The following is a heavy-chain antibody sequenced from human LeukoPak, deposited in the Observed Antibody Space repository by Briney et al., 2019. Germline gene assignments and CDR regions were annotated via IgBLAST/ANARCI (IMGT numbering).Heavy chain of an antibody. J-gene: IGHJ4*02. D-gene: IGHD3-10*01. V-gene: IGHV3-66*01. Sequence: PGGSLRLSCAASGFTPTSNYMSWVRPAPGKGLEWVSVIYSGGSTSYADSVKGRFTISRDNSKNTLYFQMNSLRAEDTAVYYCARDRGDYSFDYWGQGTLVTVSS. CDR2: IYSGGST. CDR1: GFTPTSNY. CDR3: ARDRGDYSFDY.